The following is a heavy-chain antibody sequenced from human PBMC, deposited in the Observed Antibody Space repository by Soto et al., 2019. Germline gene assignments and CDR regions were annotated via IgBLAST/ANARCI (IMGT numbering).Heavy chain of an antibody. CDR2: ISYDGYLK. Sequence: GGSLRLSCEASGFTFSKYGMQWVRQAPGKGLEWVAVISYDGYLKYYVDSVKGRFTVARDNSKNTLFLEVNSLRVEDTAVYFCAKDFKVSGSHYGTLNYYYGMDVWGQGTTVTVSS. V-gene: IGHV3-30*18. CDR1: GFTFSKYG. CDR3: AKDFKVSGSHYGTLNYYYGMDV. D-gene: IGHD3-10*01. J-gene: IGHJ6*02.